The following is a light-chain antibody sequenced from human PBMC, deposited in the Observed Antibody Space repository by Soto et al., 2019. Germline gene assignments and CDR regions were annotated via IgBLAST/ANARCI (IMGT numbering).Light chain of an antibody. V-gene: IGKV1-12*01. CDR3: QQDTSFPFT. Sequence: DIQMTQSPSSVSASVGDRVTITCRASQPITNWLAWYQQKPGKAPKLLIYAASNLQSGVPSRFSGSGSGTDFTLTINSLQPEDFATYYCQQDTSFPFTFGPGTKVD. CDR1: QPITNW. CDR2: AAS. J-gene: IGKJ3*01.